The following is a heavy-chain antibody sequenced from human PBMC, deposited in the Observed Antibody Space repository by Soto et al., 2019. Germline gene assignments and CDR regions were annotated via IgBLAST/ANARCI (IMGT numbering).Heavy chain of an antibody. CDR2: IYPTGTT. D-gene: IGHD2-15*01. CDR1: GGSISSGGYS. V-gene: IGHV4-30-2*05. Sequence: PSETLSLTCTVSGGSISSGGYSWSWIRQSPEKGLEWIGCIYPTGTTYYHPSLKGRVTISVDTSKNQFSLKLSSVTAADTAVYYCARSQRGLNWFDPWGQGTLVTVSS. CDR3: ARSQRGLNWFDP. J-gene: IGHJ5*02.